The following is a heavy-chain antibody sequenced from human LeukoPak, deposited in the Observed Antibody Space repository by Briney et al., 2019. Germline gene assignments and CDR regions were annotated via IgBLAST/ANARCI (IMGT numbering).Heavy chain of an antibody. V-gene: IGHV4-59*01. J-gene: IGHJ4*02. CDR3: ARSPWTGSYSPFDY. CDR2: IYYSGST. Sequence: SETLSLTCTVSGGSISSYYWSWIRQPPGKGLEWIGYIYYSGSTNYNPSLKSRVTISVDTSKNQFSLKLSSVTAADTAVYYCARSPWTGSYSPFDYWGQGTLVTVSS. CDR1: GGSISSYY. D-gene: IGHD1-26*01.